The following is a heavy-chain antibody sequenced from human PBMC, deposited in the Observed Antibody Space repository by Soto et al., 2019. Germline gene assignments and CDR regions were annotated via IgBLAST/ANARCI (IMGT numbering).Heavy chain of an antibody. D-gene: IGHD1-1*01. CDR2: ISAHNGNT. V-gene: IGHV1-18*01. J-gene: IGHJ4*02. CDR1: GYTFTSYG. Sequence: QVHLVQSGAEVKKPGASVKVSCKASGYTFTSYGITWVRQAPGQGLEWMGWISAHNGNTDYAQKLQGRVIVTRDTSSVSAYVELRGRRSEDTVVYYCARGRYGDYWGQGALVTVSS. CDR3: ARGRYGDY.